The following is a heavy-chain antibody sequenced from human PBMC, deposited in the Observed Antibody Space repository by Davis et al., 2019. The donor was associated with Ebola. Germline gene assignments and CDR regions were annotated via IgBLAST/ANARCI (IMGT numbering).Heavy chain of an antibody. CDR2: INPNSGGT. Sequence: ASVKVSCKASGYTFTGYYMHWVRQAPGQGLEWMGWINPNSGGTNYAQKFQGWVTMTRDTSISTAYMELSRLRSDDTAVYYCARDSRITMIVVVTGFDYWGQGTLVTVSS. D-gene: IGHD3-22*01. V-gene: IGHV1-2*04. CDR1: GYTFTGYY. CDR3: ARDSRITMIVVVTGFDY. J-gene: IGHJ4*02.